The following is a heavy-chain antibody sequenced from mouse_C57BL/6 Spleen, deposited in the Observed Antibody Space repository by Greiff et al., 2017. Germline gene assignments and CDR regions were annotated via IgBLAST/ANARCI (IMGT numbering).Heavy chain of an antibody. CDR2: IDPSDSYT. CDR3: ARYYYGNQDWYFDV. J-gene: IGHJ1*03. Sequence: QVQLQQPGAELVMPGASVKLSCKASGYTFTSYWMHWVKQRPGQGLEWIGEIDPSDSYTNYNQKFKGKSTLTVDKSSSTAYMQLSSLTSEDSAVYYCARYYYGNQDWYFDVWGTWTTVTAFS. D-gene: IGHD2-1*01. CDR1: GYTFTSYW. V-gene: IGHV1-69*01.